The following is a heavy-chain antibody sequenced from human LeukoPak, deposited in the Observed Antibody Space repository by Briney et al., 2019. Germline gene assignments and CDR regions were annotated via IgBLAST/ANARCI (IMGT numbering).Heavy chain of an antibody. J-gene: IGHJ5*02. V-gene: IGHV1-8*03. Sequence: ASVKVSCKASGYTFTGYYIHWVRQATGQGLEWMGWMNPNSGNTGYAQKFQGRVTITRNTSISTAYMELSSLRSEDTAVYYCATLTTDSSGYSDWFDPWGQGTLVTVSS. D-gene: IGHD3-22*01. CDR2: MNPNSGNT. CDR1: GYTFTGYY. CDR3: ATLTTDSSGYSDWFDP.